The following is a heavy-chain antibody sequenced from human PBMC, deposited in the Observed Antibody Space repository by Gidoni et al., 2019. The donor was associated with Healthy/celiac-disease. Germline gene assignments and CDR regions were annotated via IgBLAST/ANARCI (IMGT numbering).Heavy chain of an antibody. CDR1: GGTFSSYA. D-gene: IGHD3-22*01. V-gene: IGHV1-69*01. J-gene: IGHJ4*02. CDR2: ISPSFGTA. Sequence: QVQLGQSGAEVHKPGSSEKDPCMASGGTFSSYAISWVRQAPGQGPEWMGGISPSFGTANYAQKFQGRVTITADESTSTAYMELSSLRSEDTAVYYCARDLMGYYDSSVSRFDYWGQGTLVTVSS. CDR3: ARDLMGYYDSSVSRFDY.